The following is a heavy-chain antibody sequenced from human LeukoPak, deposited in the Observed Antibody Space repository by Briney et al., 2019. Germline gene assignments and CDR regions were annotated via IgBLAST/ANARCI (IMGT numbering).Heavy chain of an antibody. CDR1: GFTFSSYW. CDR2: INSDGSST. CDR3: ARVRPPTYYYDSSGYSPFDY. V-gene: IGHV3-74*01. Sequence: GGSLRLSCAASGFTFSSYWMHWVRQAPGKGLVWVSRINSDGSSTSYADSVKGRFTISRDNAKNTLYLQMNSLRAEDTAVYYCARVRPPTYYYDSSGYSPFDYWGQGTLVTVSS. D-gene: IGHD3-22*01. J-gene: IGHJ4*02.